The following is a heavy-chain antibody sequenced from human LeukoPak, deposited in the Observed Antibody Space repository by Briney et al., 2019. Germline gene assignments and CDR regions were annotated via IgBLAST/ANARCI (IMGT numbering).Heavy chain of an antibody. J-gene: IGHJ1*01. Sequence: PSETLSLTCTVSGGSISSGSYYWSWIRQPAGKGLEWIGRIYTSGSTNYNPSLKSRVTISVDTSKNQFSLKLSSVTAADTAVYYCANTTRVAPDGRAEYFQHWGQGTLAIVSS. CDR3: ANTTRVAPDGRAEYFQH. V-gene: IGHV4-61*02. CDR2: IYTSGST. D-gene: IGHD5-12*01. CDR1: GGSISSGSYY.